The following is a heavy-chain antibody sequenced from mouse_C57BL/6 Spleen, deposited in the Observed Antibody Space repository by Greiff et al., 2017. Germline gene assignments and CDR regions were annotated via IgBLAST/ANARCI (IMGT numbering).Heavy chain of an antibody. CDR2: IYPRDGST. J-gene: IGHJ2*01. V-gene: IGHV1-85*01. CDR3: ARAGSYFRGYFDY. Sequence: QVQLQQSGPELVKPGASVKLCKASGYTFTSYDINWVKQRPGQGLEWIGWIYPRDGSTKYNDKFKGKATLTVATSSSTAYMESNSLTSEDSAVYFGARAGSYFRGYFDYWGQGTTLTVSS. D-gene: IGHD1-1*01. CDR1: GYTFTSYD.